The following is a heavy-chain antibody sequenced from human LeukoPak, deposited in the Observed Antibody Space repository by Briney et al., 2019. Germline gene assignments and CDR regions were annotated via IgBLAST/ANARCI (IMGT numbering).Heavy chain of an antibody. CDR3: AKVRTKQRSYYYYYMDV. CDR1: GFTFSSYA. Sequence: GGSLRLSCAASGFTFSSYAMSWVRQAPGKGLEWVSAISGSGGSTYYADSVKGRFTISRDNSKNTLYLQMNGLRAEDTAVYYCAKVRTKQRSYYYYYMDVWGKGTTVTVSS. J-gene: IGHJ6*03. V-gene: IGHV3-23*01. CDR2: ISGSGGST. D-gene: IGHD2-2*01.